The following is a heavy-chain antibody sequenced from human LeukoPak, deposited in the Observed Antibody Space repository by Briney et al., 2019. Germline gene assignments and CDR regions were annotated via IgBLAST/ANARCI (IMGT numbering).Heavy chain of an antibody. CDR2: TRNKANSYTT. CDR1: GFTSSDHY. D-gene: IGHD1-26*01. J-gene: IGHJ4*02. Sequence: PGGSLRLSCAASGFTSSDHYIDWARQAPGKGLEWVGRTRNKANSYTTEYAASVKGGFTISRDDLKNSLFLQMNSLMTEDTAVYYCARARRGSYPSSDYWGQGTLVTVSS. V-gene: IGHV3-72*01. CDR3: ARARRGSYPSSDY.